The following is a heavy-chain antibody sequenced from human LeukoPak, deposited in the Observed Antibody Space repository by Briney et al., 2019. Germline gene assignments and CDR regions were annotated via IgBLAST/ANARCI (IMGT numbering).Heavy chain of an antibody. CDR2: IRYDGSNK. J-gene: IGHJ4*02. Sequence: GGSLRLSCAASGFTFSNYDMHWVRQAPGKGLEWVAFIRYDGSNKYYADSVKGRFPISRDNSKNTLYLQMNSLRAEDTAVYYCARGVGTAAAFDYWGQATLVTVSS. CDR1: GFTFSNYD. D-gene: IGHD2-2*01. CDR3: ARGVGTAAAFDY. V-gene: IGHV3-30*02.